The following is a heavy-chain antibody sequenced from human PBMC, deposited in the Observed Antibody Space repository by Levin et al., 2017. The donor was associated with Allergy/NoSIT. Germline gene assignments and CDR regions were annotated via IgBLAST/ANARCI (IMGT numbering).Heavy chain of an antibody. V-gene: IGHV3-7*01. CDR3: ARLMGTSTIYDY. D-gene: IGHD7-27*01. J-gene: IGHJ4*02. CDR1: GFTFSRHW. Sequence: GGSLRLSCAASGFTFSRHWLSWVRQAPGKGLEWVASLNQDGSVKYHVDSVKGRFTISRDNAENSLYLQMSSLTLEDTAVYYCARLMGTSTIYDYWGQGTLVTVSS. CDR2: LNQDGSVK.